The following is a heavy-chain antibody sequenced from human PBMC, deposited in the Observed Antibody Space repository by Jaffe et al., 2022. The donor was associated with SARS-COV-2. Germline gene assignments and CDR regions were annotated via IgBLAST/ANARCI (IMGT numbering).Heavy chain of an antibody. V-gene: IGHV3-21*01. Sequence: EVQLVESGGGLVKPGGSLRLSCAASGFTFSSYSMNWVRQAPGKGLEWVSSISSSSSYIYYADSVKGRFTISRDNAKNSLYLQMNSLRAEDTAVYYCARSQSIAVAGRIWGQGTLVTVSS. CDR2: ISSSSSYI. D-gene: IGHD6-19*01. J-gene: IGHJ4*02. CDR3: ARSQSIAVAGRI. CDR1: GFTFSSYS.